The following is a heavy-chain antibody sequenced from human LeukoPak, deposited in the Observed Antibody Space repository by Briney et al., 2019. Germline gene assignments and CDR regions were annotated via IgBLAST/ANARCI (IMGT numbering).Heavy chain of an antibody. V-gene: IGHV1-24*01. Sequence: APVKVSCKVSGYTLTELSMHWVRQAPGKGLEWMGGFDPEDGETIYAQKFQGRVTMTEDTSTDTAYMELSSLRSEDTAVYYCATNHVVVAATSPDYYYYMDVWGKGITVTVSS. CDR1: GYTLTELS. CDR3: ATNHVVVAATSPDYYYYMDV. CDR2: FDPEDGET. D-gene: IGHD2-15*01. J-gene: IGHJ6*03.